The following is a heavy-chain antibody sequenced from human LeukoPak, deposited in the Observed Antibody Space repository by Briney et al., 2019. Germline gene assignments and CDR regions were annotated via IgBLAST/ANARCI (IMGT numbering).Heavy chain of an antibody. V-gene: IGHV3-30-3*01. J-gene: IGHJ4*02. Sequence: GRSLRLSCAASGFTFTNYTMHWVRQAPGKGLEWVAVLSSDGNNEYYADSVKGRFTISRDISKNTLYLQMTSLRAEDTAVYYCARGAYQIVVVTAPTYWGQGTLVTVSS. CDR2: LSSDGNNE. CDR1: GFTFTNYT. CDR3: ARGAYQIVVVTAPTY. D-gene: IGHD2-21*02.